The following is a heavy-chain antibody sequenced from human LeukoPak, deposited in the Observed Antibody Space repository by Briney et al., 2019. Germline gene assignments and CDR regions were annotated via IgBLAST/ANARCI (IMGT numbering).Heavy chain of an antibody. CDR1: GGSISSGDYY. Sequence: SQTLSLTCTVSGGSISSGDYYWSWIRQPPGKGLEWIGYIYYSGSTYYNPSLKSRVTISVDTSKNQFSLKLSSVTAADTAVYYCARGPVAAAIRFDYWGQGTLVTVSS. CDR2: IYYSGST. J-gene: IGHJ4*02. V-gene: IGHV4-30-4*08. D-gene: IGHD6-19*01. CDR3: ARGPVAAAIRFDY.